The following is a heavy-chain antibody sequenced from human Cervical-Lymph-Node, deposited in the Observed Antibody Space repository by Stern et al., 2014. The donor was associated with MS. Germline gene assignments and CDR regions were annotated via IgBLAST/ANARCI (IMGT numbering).Heavy chain of an antibody. CDR2: IGWADEK. D-gene: IGHD6-19*01. V-gene: IGHV2-70*04. CDR3: ARLGAVGGLDF. J-gene: IGHJ4*02. Sequence: QITLKESGPALLRPTETLRLTCTFSGFSLSTTGMRVSWIRQPPGKALEWLARIGWADEKFYNTTIKTRVTISKDTAKNHVVLTMTNVDPVDTATYYCARLGAVGGLDFWGQGTLVTVSS. CDR1: GFSLSTTGMR.